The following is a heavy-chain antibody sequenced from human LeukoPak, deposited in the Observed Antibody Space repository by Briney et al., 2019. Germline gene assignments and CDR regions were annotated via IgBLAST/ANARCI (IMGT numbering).Heavy chain of an antibody. V-gene: IGHV4-34*01. D-gene: IGHD3-22*01. Sequence: SETLSLTCAVYGGSLSGYYWTWIRQPPGKGLEWIGEINYSETTNYNPSLKGRVTISIDTSKNQFSLNLTSVTAADTAVYYCARKTGYYFHPCDSWGQGTLVTVSS. CDR2: INYSETT. CDR1: GGSLSGYY. J-gene: IGHJ4*02. CDR3: ARKTGYYFHPCDS.